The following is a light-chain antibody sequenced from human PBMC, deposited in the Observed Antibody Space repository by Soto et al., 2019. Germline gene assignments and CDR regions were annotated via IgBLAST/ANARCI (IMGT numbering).Light chain of an antibody. CDR2: GAS. J-gene: IGKJ1*01. V-gene: IGKV3-20*01. Sequence: EIVLTQSPGTLSLSPGERVTLSCRASQYVRSTYLAWYQQKPGQAPRLLICGASSRATGIPDRFTGSGSGTDFTLTISRLETEDFAVYYCQQYGSSLWTFGQGTKVEIK. CDR3: QQYGSSLWT. CDR1: QYVRSTY.